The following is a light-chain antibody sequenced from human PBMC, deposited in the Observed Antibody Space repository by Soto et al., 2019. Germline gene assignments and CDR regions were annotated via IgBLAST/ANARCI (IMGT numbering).Light chain of an antibody. J-gene: IGLJ1*01. CDR2: DVS. V-gene: IGLV2-14*01. CDR3: SSYTSSSTI. CDR1: SCDVGGYNY. Sequence: QSALTQPASVSGSPGQSITISCTGTSCDVGGYNYVSWYQQHPGKAPKLMIYDVSNRPSVVSNRFSGSKSGNTASLTISGLQAEDEADYYCSSYTSSSTIFGTGTKVTVL.